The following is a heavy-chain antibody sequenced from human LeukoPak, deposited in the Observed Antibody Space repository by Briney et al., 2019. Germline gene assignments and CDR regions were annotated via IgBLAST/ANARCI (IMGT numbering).Heavy chain of an antibody. CDR1: GYSFTSYW. Sequence: GESLKISCKGSGYSFTSYWIGWVRQMPGKGLEWMGIIYPGDSYTRYSPSFQGQVTISADKSISTAYLQWSSLKASDTAMCYCARAYCSGGSCYSAALDAFDIWGQGTMVTVSS. D-gene: IGHD2-15*01. CDR3: ARAYCSGGSCYSAALDAFDI. J-gene: IGHJ3*02. V-gene: IGHV5-51*01. CDR2: IYPGDSYT.